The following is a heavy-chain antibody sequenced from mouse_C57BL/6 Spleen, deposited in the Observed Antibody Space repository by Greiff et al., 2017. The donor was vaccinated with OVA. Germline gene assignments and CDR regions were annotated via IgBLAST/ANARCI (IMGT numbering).Heavy chain of an antibody. CDR3: AREGGKGYAMDY. CDR2: INPGSGGT. CDR1: GYAFTNYL. J-gene: IGHJ4*01. V-gene: IGHV1-54*01. Sequence: QVQLKQSGAELVRPGTSVKVSCKASGYAFTNYLIEWVKQRPGQGLEWIGVINPGSGGTNYNEKFKGKATLTADKSSSTAYMQLSSLTSEDSAVYFCAREGGKGYAMDYWGQGTSVTVSS. D-gene: IGHD2-1*01.